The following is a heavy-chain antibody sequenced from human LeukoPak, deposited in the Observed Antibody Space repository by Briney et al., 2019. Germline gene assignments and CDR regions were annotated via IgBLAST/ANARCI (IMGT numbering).Heavy chain of an antibody. CDR1: GFTFSSYA. Sequence: GGSLRLSCAASGFTFSSYAMHWVRQAPGKGLEWVAVISYDGSNKYYADSVKGRFTISRDNAKNSLYLQMNSLRAEDTAAYYCARVGYYYGSGSYYDYWGQGTLVTVSS. D-gene: IGHD3-10*01. J-gene: IGHJ4*02. V-gene: IGHV3-30*04. CDR2: ISYDGSNK. CDR3: ARVGYYYGSGSYYDY.